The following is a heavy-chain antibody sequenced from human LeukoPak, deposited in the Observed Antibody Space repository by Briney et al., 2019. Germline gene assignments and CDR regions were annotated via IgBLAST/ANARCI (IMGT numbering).Heavy chain of an antibody. D-gene: IGHD6-13*01. CDR2: IIPIFGTA. V-gene: IGHV1-69*13. J-gene: IGHJ6*02. CDR3: ARGGSSWYQDYYYGMDV. Sequence: SVTVSCKASGGTFSIYAISWVRQAPGQGLEWMGGIIPIFGTANYAQKFQGRVTITADESTSTAYMELSSLRSEDTAVYYCARGGSSWYQDYYYGMDVWGQGTTVTVSS. CDR1: GGTFSIYA.